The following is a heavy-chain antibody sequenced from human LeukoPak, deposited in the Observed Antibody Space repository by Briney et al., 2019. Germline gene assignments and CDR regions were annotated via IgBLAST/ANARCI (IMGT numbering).Heavy chain of an antibody. Sequence: GGSLRFSCAASGFTVSNNYMSWVRQAPGKGLEWVSVIYSGGSTSYADSVKGRFTISRDNSKNTLYLQMNSLRAEDTAVYYCARFAHGVDFDYWGQGTMGTVSS. CDR3: ARFAHGVDFDY. V-gene: IGHV3-66*01. CDR2: IYSGGST. CDR1: GFTVSNNY. J-gene: IGHJ4*02. D-gene: IGHD2-8*01.